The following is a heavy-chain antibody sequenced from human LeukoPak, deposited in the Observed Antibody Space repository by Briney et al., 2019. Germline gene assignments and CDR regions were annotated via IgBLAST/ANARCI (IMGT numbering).Heavy chain of an antibody. D-gene: IGHD3-3*01. V-gene: IGHV4-39*07. J-gene: IGHJ6*03. CDR3: ARASMHYDLWSGSPYYYYYMDV. Sequence: SETLSLTCTVSGGSISSSSYYWGWIRQPPGKGLEWIGSIYYSGSTNYNPSLKSRVTISVDTSKNQFSLRLSSVTAADTAVYCCARASMHYDLWSGSPYYYYYMDVWGKGTTVTVSS. CDR1: GGSISSSSYY. CDR2: IYYSGST.